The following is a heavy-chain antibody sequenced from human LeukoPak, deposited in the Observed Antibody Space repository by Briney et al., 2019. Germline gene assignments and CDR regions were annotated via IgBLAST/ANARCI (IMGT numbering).Heavy chain of an antibody. J-gene: IGHJ3*02. V-gene: IGHV5-51*01. CDR2: IYPGDSDT. Sequence: GESLKISCQGSGYSFTSYWIGWVRQMPGKGLEWMGIIYPGDSDTRYSPSFQGQVTISADKSISTAYLQWSSLKASDTAMYYCASKGYCSSTSCYDAFDIWGQGTMVTVSS. CDR3: ASKGYCSSTSCYDAFDI. D-gene: IGHD2-2*01. CDR1: GYSFTSYW.